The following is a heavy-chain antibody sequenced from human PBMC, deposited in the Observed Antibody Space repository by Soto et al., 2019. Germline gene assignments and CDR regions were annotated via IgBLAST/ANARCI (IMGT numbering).Heavy chain of an antibody. CDR2: IYYSGST. CDR1: GGSISSSSYY. V-gene: IGHV4-39*01. Sequence: SETLSLTCTVSGGSISSSSYYWGWIRQPPGKGLEWIGSIYYSGSTYYNPSLKSRVTISVDTPKNQFSLKLSSVTAADTAVYYCARQDVVVVAATLLGWFDPWGQGTLVTVSS. J-gene: IGHJ5*02. CDR3: ARQDVVVVAATLLGWFDP. D-gene: IGHD2-15*01.